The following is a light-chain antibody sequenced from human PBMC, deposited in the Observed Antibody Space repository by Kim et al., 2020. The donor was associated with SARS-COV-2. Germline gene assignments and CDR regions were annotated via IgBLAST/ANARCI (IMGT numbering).Light chain of an antibody. CDR1: KLGDKY. Sequence: SVSPGQTASITCSGEKLGDKYAWWYQQKPGQSPVLVIYQNNNRPSGIPERFSGSNSGNTATLTISGTQAMDEADYYCQAWDSSTAVFGGGTQLTVL. J-gene: IGLJ2*01. CDR3: QAWDSSTAV. CDR2: QNN. V-gene: IGLV3-1*01.